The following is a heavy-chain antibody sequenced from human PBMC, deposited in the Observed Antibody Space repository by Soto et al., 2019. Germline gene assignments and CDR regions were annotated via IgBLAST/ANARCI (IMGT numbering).Heavy chain of an antibody. CDR2: INPSGGST. CDR1: GYTFTSHY. Sequence: ASVKVSCKASGYTFTSHYMHWVRQATGQGLEWMGIINPSGGSTSYAHKVQDRVTMTTDTSTNTAYMELRNLTPDDTAVYFCSRDSGNLGNWAYFLDYWGQGTLVTVSS. CDR3: SRDSGNLGNWAYFLDY. D-gene: IGHD7-27*01. V-gene: IGHV1-46*03. J-gene: IGHJ4*02.